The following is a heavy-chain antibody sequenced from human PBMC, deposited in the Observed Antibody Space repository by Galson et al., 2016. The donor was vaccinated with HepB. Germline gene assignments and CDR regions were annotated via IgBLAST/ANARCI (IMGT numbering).Heavy chain of an antibody. Sequence: SVKVSCKASGYTFIRYHVHWVRQAPGHGLQWMGMINPSGGDTNYAQEIEGRITLTTDTSTGTVYLELSSLKFEDTAMYYCVPAAVVYESASPGDSWGQGSLVIVSS. CDR1: GYTFIRYH. CDR3: VPAAVVYESASPGDS. V-gene: IGHV1-46*01. D-gene: IGHD6-19*01. J-gene: IGHJ5*01. CDR2: INPSGGDT.